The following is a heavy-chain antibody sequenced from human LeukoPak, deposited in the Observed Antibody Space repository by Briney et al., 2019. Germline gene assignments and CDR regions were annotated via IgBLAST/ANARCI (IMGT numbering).Heavy chain of an antibody. V-gene: IGHV4-59*01. Sequence: SETLSLTCTVSGGSISSYYWSWIRQPPGKGLEWIGYIYYSGSTNYNPSLKSRVTISVDTSKNQFSLKLSSVTAADTAVYYCARVASWREYNWFDPWGQGTLVTVSS. CDR3: ARVASWREYNWFDP. CDR1: GGSISSYY. CDR2: IYYSGST. J-gene: IGHJ5*02.